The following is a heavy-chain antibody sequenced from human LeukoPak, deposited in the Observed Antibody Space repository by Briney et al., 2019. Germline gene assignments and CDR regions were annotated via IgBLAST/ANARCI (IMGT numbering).Heavy chain of an antibody. CDR2: IYHSGST. CDR3: ASPSQNDY. J-gene: IGHJ4*02. V-gene: IGHV4-4*02. Sequence: SGTLSLTCAVSGGSISSSNWWTWVRQPPGKGLEWIGEIYHSGSTNYNPSLKSRVTISLDKSKNQFSLKLSSVTAADTAVYYWASPSQNDYWGQGTLVTVSS. CDR1: GGSISSSNW.